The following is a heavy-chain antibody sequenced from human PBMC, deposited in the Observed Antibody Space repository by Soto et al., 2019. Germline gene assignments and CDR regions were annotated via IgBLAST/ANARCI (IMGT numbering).Heavy chain of an antibody. CDR2: IIPIFGTA. D-gene: IGHD3-22*01. Sequence: SVKVSCKASGGTFSSYAISWVRQAPGQGLEWMGGIIPIFGTANYAQKFQGRVTITADESTSTAYMELSSLRSEDTAVYYCATDRRPYYDSSGSGGFDYWGQGTLVTVSS. CDR3: ATDRRPYYDSSGSGGFDY. J-gene: IGHJ4*02. V-gene: IGHV1-69*13. CDR1: GGTFSSYA.